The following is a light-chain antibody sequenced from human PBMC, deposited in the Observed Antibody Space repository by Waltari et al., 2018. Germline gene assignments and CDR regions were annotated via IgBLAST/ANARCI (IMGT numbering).Light chain of an antibody. J-gene: IGKJ5*01. CDR1: RSVSSY. CDR2: EAS. V-gene: IGKV3-11*01. Sequence: EVVLTQSPATLYLSPGERATLSCRASRSVSSYLAWYQQKPGQDPRLLIYEASNRATVIPARFTGSGSGTDFTLTISTLEPEDFAVYYCQQRSNWPPITFGQGTRLEIK. CDR3: QQRSNWPPIT.